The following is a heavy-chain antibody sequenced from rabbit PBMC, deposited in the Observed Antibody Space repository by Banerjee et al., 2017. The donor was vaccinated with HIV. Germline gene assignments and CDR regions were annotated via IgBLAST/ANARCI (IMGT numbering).Heavy chain of an antibody. CDR1: GFSFSNRCV. J-gene: IGHJ4*01. D-gene: IGHD4-1*01. CDR3: ARDLAGVIGWNFNL. V-gene: IGHV1S45*01. Sequence: GSLTLTCTASGFSFSNRCVMCWVRQTPGKGLEWIACINTGSSGSTDYANWAKGRFTISETSSTTVTLQMTSLTAADTATYFCARDLAGVIGWNFNLWGQGTLVTVS. CDR2: INTGSSGST.